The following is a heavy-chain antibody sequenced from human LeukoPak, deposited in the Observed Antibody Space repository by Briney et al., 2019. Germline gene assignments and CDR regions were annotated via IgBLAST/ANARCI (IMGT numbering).Heavy chain of an antibody. CDR2: ISSSSSYI. CDR1: GFTFSSYS. Sequence: GGSLRLSCAASGFTFSSYSMNWVRQAPGKGLEWVSSISSSSSYIYYADSVKGRFTISRDNAKNSLYLQMNSLRAEGTAVYYCARLSSGGTTVANWGQGTLVTVSS. V-gene: IGHV3-21*01. D-gene: IGHD2-15*01. CDR3: ARLSSGGTTVAN. J-gene: IGHJ4*02.